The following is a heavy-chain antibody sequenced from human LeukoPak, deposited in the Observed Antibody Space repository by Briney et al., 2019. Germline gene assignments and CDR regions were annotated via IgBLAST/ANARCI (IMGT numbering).Heavy chain of an antibody. CDR2: IYPDDSDT. Sequence: GESLKISCQGSGYSFPSYWIGWVRQMPGKGLEWVGIIYPDDSDTRYGPSFQGQVTISADKSISTAYLQWSSLKASDTAMYYCARLLGGYLDYWGPGTLVTVSS. CDR3: ARLLGGYLDY. J-gene: IGHJ4*02. V-gene: IGHV5-51*01. CDR1: GYSFPSYW. D-gene: IGHD2-15*01.